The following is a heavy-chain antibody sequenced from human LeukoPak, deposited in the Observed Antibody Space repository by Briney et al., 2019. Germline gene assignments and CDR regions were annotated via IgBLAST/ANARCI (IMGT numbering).Heavy chain of an antibody. V-gene: IGHV4-59*01. CDR3: AKGGTVRDGGS. CDR2: IHYSGNT. D-gene: IGHD3-10*02. J-gene: IGHJ4*02. CDR1: GGAITSDY. Sequence: SETLSLTCTVSGGAITSDYWSWIRQPPGKGLDWIGYIHYSGNTNYNPSLKSRVIISIDSSKTQFSLKLRSVTAADTAVYYCAKGGTVRDGGSGGQGPLVTVSS.